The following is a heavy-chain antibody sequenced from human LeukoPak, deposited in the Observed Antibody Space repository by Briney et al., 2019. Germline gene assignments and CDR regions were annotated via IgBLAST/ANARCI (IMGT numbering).Heavy chain of an antibody. CDR3: ANGADSGSYADY. CDR2: IKQDGSEK. V-gene: IGHV3-7*02. D-gene: IGHD1-26*01. J-gene: IGHJ4*02. CDR1: GFTFSSYW. Sequence: GGSLRLSCAASGFTFSSYWMSWVRQAPGKGLEWVANIKQDGSEKFSVDSVKGRFTISRDNSKNTLYLQMNSLRAEDTAVYYCANGADSGSYADYWGQGTLVTVSS.